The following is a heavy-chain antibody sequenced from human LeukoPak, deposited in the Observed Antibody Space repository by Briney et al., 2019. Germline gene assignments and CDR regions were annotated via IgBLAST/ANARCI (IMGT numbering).Heavy chain of an antibody. Sequence: GASVKVSCKASGYTFTGYYMHWVQQAPGQGLEWMGRINPNSGGTNYAQKFQGRVTMTRDTSISTAYMELSRLRSDDTAVYYCASGDTAMVTFAFDIWGQGTMVTVSS. CDR3: ASGDTAMVTFAFDI. D-gene: IGHD5-18*01. V-gene: IGHV1-2*06. J-gene: IGHJ3*02. CDR1: GYTFTGYY. CDR2: INPNSGGT.